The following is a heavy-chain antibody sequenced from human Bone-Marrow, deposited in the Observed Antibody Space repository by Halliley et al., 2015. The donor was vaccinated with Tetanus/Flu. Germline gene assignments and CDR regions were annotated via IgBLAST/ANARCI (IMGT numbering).Heavy chain of an antibody. Sequence: GWINGYNGDTRYAQKFQGGVTVTIDTSTSTAYMELRSLRSDDTAIYYCARVGSGWYNNWFDPWGQGTLVTVSS. CDR2: INGYNGDT. V-gene: IGHV1-18*01. CDR3: ARVGSGWYNNWFDP. D-gene: IGHD6-19*01. J-gene: IGHJ5*02.